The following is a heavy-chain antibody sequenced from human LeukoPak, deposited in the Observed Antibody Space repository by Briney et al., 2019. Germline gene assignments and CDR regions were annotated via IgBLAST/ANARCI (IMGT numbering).Heavy chain of an antibody. J-gene: IGHJ4*02. CDR1: GGSISSYY. V-gene: IGHV4-59*08. D-gene: IGHD3-10*01. CDR3: ARHPTFYGSGSYYGVYYFDY. CDR2: IYYSGST. Sequence: PSETLSLTCTVSGGSISSYYWSWIRQPPGKGLEWIGYIYYSGSTNYNPSLKSRVTISVDTSKNQFSLKLSSVTAADTAVYYCARHPTFYGSGSYYGVYYFDYWGQGTLVTVSS.